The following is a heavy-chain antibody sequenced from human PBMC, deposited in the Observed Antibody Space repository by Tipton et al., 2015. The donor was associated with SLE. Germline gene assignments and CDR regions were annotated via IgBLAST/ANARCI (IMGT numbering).Heavy chain of an antibody. CDR1: GGSITNDNHY. V-gene: IGHV4-61*02. CDR3: ARFIAVAGIAEYFQH. Sequence: TLSLTCTVSGGSITNDNHYWSWIRRPAGKGLEWIGRIYASGSTNYNPSLKSRLTISVDTSKNQFSLKLSSVTAADTAVYYCARFIAVAGIAEYFQHWGQGTLVTVSS. J-gene: IGHJ1*01. D-gene: IGHD6-19*01. CDR2: IYASGST.